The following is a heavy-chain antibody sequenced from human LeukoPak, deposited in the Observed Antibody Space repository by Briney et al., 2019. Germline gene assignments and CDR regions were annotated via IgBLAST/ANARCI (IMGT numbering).Heavy chain of an antibody. Sequence: GASVKVSCKASGGTFSSYAISWVRQAPGQGLEWMGGIIPIFGTANYAQKFQGRVTITADESTSTAYMELSSLRSEDTAVYYCARSPYGDYWFDPWGQGALVTVSS. CDR1: GGTFSSYA. V-gene: IGHV1-69*13. D-gene: IGHD4-17*01. CDR2: IIPIFGTA. J-gene: IGHJ5*02. CDR3: ARSPYGDYWFDP.